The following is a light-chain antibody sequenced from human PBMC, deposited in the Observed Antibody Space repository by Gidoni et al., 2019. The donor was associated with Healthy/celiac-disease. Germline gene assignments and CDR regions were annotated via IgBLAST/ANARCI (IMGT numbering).Light chain of an antibody. CDR1: NLGDKY. CDR3: QAWDSSKGV. V-gene: IGLV3-1*01. CDR2: QDS. J-gene: IGLJ1*01. Sequence: SAELTQPPSASVSPGQTASITCSGDNLGDKYACWYQQKPGQSPVLVIYQDSKRPSGIPERFSGSNSGNTATLTISGTQAMDEADYYCQAWDSSKGVFGTGTKVTVL.